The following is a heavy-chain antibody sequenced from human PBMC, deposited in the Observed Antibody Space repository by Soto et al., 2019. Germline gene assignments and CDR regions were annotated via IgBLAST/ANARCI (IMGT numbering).Heavy chain of an antibody. CDR1: GYSFTSYW. CDR3: ARAYYDFWSGSEYGMDV. V-gene: IGHV5-51*01. J-gene: IGHJ6*02. Sequence: PGESLKISCKGSGYSFTSYWIGWVRQMPGKGLEWMGIIYPGDSDTRYSPSFQGQVTISADKSISTAYLQWSSLKASDTAMYYCARAYYDFWSGSEYGMDVWGQGTTVTVSS. D-gene: IGHD3-3*01. CDR2: IYPGDSDT.